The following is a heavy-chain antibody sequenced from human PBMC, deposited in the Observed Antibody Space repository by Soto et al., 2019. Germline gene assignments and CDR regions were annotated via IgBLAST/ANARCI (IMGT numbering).Heavy chain of an antibody. V-gene: IGHV3-23*01. D-gene: IGHD2-8*01. CDR2: ISGGGDTT. Sequence: PGGSLRLSCAASGLTFCSYGISWIRMSPGKGLEWVSVISGGGDTTYYTPSVKGRFTISRDDFRNTLYLQMNSLRTEDTAIYYCAKLRDFVVLPAGILDYWGPGTLVTVSS. CDR3: AKLRDFVVLPAGILDY. J-gene: IGHJ4*02. CDR1: GLTFCSYG.